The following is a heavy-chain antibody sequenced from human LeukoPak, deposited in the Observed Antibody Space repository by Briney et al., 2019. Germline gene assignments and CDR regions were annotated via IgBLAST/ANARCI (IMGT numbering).Heavy chain of an antibody. V-gene: IGHV1-69*05. CDR1: GGTFSSYA. J-gene: IGHJ4*02. CDR2: IIPIFGTA. Sequence: SVKVPCKASGGTFSSYAISWVRQAPGQGLEWMGRIIPIFGTANYAQKFQGRVTITTDESTSTAYMELSSLRSEDTAVYYCARDPHHCSGGSCYGYWGQGTLVTVSS. CDR3: ARDPHHCSGGSCYGY. D-gene: IGHD2-15*01.